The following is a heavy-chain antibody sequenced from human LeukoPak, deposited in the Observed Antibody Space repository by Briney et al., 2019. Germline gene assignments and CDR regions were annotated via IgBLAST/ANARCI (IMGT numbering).Heavy chain of an antibody. D-gene: IGHD2-21*02. CDR2: INPNSGGT. Sequence: GASVKVSCTASGYTFTGYYIYWVRQAPGQGLEWMGWINPNSGGTNYAQKFQGRVALTRDTSITTSYMDLSGLTSDDTAVYYCAKVQYLTLDAFDIWGRGTMVTVSS. V-gene: IGHV1-2*02. CDR1: GYTFTGYY. CDR3: AKVQYLTLDAFDI. J-gene: IGHJ3*02.